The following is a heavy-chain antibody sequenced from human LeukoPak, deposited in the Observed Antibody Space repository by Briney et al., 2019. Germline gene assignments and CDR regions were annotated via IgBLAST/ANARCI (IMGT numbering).Heavy chain of an antibody. D-gene: IGHD6-19*01. CDR1: GGSISSYY. CDR2: IYYSGST. V-gene: IGHV4-59*01. Sequence: SETLSLTCAVSGGSISSYYWSWIRQPPGKGLEWIWYIYYSGSTNYNPSLKRRVTISVDTPKTQCTLKLRSVTAADTAVYYGARTGQWLATNSFDPWGQGSLVSVSS. CDR3: ARTGQWLATNSFDP. J-gene: IGHJ5*02.